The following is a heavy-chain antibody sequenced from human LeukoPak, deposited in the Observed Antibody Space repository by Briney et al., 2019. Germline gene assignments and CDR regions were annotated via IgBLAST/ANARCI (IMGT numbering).Heavy chain of an antibody. Sequence: ASVKVSCKASGGTFSSYAISWVRQAPGQGLEWMGGIIPIFGTANYAQKFQGRVTITADESTSTAYMELSSLRSEDTAVYYCARSYGSGSFRDWFDPWGQGTLVTVSS. CDR3: ARSYGSGSFRDWFDP. J-gene: IGHJ5*02. V-gene: IGHV1-69*13. CDR1: GGTFSSYA. D-gene: IGHD3-10*01. CDR2: IIPIFGTA.